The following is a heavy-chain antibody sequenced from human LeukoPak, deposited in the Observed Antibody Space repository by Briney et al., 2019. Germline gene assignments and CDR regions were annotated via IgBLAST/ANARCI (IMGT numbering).Heavy chain of an antibody. CDR3: ARDDRDISSFRFDY. D-gene: IGHD6-6*01. V-gene: IGHV3-21*01. CDR1: GFTFNTYS. J-gene: IGHJ4*01. Sequence: PGGSLRLSCAASGFTFNTYSMNWVRQAPGKGLEWVSSISGHSRDIYYADSVKGRFTISRDNVKNSLHLQMNSLRAEDTAVYYCARDDRDISSFRFDYWGHGILVTVSS. CDR2: ISGHSRDI.